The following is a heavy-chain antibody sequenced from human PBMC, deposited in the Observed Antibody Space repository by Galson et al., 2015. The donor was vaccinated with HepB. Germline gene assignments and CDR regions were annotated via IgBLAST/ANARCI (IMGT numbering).Heavy chain of an antibody. CDR3: ARAVRNQLLSEY. CDR2: IIPIFGTR. Sequence: SVKVSCKASGGTFSRYAISWVRQAPGQGLAWTGGIIPIFGTRKYAQKFQGRVTITADESTSTAYMALSSLRSEETVVYYYARAVRNQLLSEYWGQGTLVTVSS. V-gene: IGHV1-69*13. D-gene: IGHD1-26*01. J-gene: IGHJ4*02. CDR1: GGTFSRYA.